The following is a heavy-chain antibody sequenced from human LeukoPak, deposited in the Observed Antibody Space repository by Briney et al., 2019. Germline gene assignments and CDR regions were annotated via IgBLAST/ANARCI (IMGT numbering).Heavy chain of an antibody. CDR1: GFTFRNYW. J-gene: IGHJ4*02. V-gene: IGHV3-7*03. D-gene: IGHD3/OR15-3a*01. Sequence: GGSLRLSCAASGFTFRNYWMTWVRQAPGNGLECVADINQDGSGKYYVDSVKGRFSISRDNAKNLMYLQMNSLRAEDTAVYYCGRKSYDFGGGQGTLVIVSS. CDR3: GRKSYDFG. CDR2: INQDGSGK.